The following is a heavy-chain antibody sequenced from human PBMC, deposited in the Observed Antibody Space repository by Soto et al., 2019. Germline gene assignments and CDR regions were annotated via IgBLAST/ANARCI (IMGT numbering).Heavy chain of an antibody. J-gene: IGHJ4*01. Sequence: GAAVKVSCKASGYTFTSYDMHWVRQAPGQRLEWMGRINVINGNAYYSQRFQGRATFTRDTSASTGYMELSSLTSGDTAVYYCVVSRGWLVFRHRGQGTVVPVP. CDR1: GYTFTSYD. V-gene: IGHV1-3*01. D-gene: IGHD6-19*01. CDR2: INVINGNA. CDR3: VVSRGWLVFRH.